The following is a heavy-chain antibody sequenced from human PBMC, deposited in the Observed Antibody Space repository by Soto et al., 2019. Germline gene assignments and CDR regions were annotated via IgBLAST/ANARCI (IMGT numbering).Heavy chain of an antibody. V-gene: IGHV4-34*01. D-gene: IGHD6-25*01. Sequence: SETLSLTCAVYGGSFSGYYWSWIRQPPGKGLEWIGEINHSGSTNYNPSLKSRVTISVDTSKNQFSLKLSSVTAADTAVYYCARGRPRLARYAFDIWGQGTMVTVSS. CDR3: ARGRPRLARYAFDI. CDR2: INHSGST. J-gene: IGHJ3*02. CDR1: GGSFSGYY.